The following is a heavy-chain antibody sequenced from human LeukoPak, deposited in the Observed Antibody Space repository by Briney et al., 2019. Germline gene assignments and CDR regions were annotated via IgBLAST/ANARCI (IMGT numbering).Heavy chain of an antibody. V-gene: IGHV3-23*01. CDR2: ISGSGGST. Sequence: GGSLRLSCAASGFTFSSYGMSWVRQAPGKGLEWVSAISGSGGSTYYADSVKGRFTISRDNSKNTLYLQMNSLRAEDTAVYYCAKARGTDYYYYYGMDVWGQGTTVTVSS. CDR1: GFTFSSYG. CDR3: AKARGTDYYYYYGMDV. J-gene: IGHJ6*02.